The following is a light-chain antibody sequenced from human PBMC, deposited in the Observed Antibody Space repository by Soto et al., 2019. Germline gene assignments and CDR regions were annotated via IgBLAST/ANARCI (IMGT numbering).Light chain of an antibody. J-gene: IGKJ3*01. CDR2: WAS. Sequence: DIVMTQSPDSLAVSPGERATINCKSSQSVLYSSNNKNYLAWYQQKPGQPPKLLMYWASSRKSGVPDRFSASGSGTDFTLAISSLQAEDVAVYYCQQYYTTPPTFGPGTTVDIK. CDR1: QSVLYSSNNKNY. CDR3: QQYYTTPPT. V-gene: IGKV4-1*01.